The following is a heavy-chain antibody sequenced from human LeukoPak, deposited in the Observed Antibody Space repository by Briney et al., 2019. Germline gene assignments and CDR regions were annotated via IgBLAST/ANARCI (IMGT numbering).Heavy chain of an antibody. CDR2: IYYSGST. CDR3: ASPMISL. J-gene: IGHJ4*02. V-gene: IGHV4-39*01. D-gene: IGHD3-16*01. CDR1: GGSISSSSYY. Sequence: SETLSLTCTVSGGSISSSSYYWGWIRQPPGKGLEWIGSIYYSGSTYYNPSLKSRVTISVDTSKNQFSLKRSSVTAADTAVYYCASPMISLWGQGTLVTVSS.